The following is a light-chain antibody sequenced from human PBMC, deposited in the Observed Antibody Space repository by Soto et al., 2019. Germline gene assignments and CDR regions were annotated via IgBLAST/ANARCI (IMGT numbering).Light chain of an antibody. Sequence: SVLTQPRSVSGSPGQSVTLSCTGNSSDVGGYNYVSWYQQHPGKAPKFMIYDVSKRPSGVPDRFSGSKSGNTASLTISGLQAEDEADYYCCSYAGSYPYVFGTGTKVTVL. V-gene: IGLV2-11*01. CDR2: DVS. J-gene: IGLJ1*01. CDR3: CSYAGSYPYV. CDR1: SSDVGGYNY.